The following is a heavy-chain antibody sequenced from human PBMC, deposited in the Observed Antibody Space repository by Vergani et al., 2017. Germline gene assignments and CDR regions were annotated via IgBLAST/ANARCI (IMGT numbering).Heavy chain of an antibody. CDR2: IYYSGST. J-gene: IGHJ6*03. D-gene: IGHD4-23*01. CDR3: ARGGGNSAFYYYMDV. CDR1: GDSISRGGYY. Sequence: QVQLQESGPGLVKPSQTLSLTCTVSGDSISRGGYYWNWIRQHPGKGLEWIGYIYYSGSTNYNSSLKSRVSMSVDTSKNQFSLRLSSVTAADTAVYYCARGGGNSAFYYYMDVWGKGTTVTVSS. V-gene: IGHV4-31*03.